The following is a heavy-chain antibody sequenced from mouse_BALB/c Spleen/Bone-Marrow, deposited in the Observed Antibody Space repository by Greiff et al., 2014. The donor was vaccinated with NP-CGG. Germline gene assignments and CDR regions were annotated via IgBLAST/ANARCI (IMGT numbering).Heavy chain of an antibody. CDR3: ARDHFDY. CDR2: ILPGSVTT. CDR1: GYTFSSYW. Sequence: VQLQESGAELMKPGASVKISRKATGYTFSSYWIEWIKQRPGHGLEWIGEILPGSVTTNYNGRFKGKATFTADTSSNTAYMQLSSLTSEDPAFYYCARDHFDYWGPGTTPPASS. J-gene: IGHJ2*01. V-gene: IGHV1-9*01.